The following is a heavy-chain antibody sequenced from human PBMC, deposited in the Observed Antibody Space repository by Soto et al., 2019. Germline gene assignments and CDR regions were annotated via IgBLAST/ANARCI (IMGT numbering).Heavy chain of an antibody. CDR3: ARDPKRAAADY. D-gene: IGHD6-13*01. Sequence: GESLKISCAASGFTFSSYWMSWVSQAPGKGLERVANIKQDGSEKYYVDSVKGRFTISRDNAKNSLYLQMNSLRADDTAVYYCARDPKRAAADYWGQGTLVTVSS. CDR1: GFTFSSYW. J-gene: IGHJ4*02. V-gene: IGHV3-7*01. CDR2: IKQDGSEK.